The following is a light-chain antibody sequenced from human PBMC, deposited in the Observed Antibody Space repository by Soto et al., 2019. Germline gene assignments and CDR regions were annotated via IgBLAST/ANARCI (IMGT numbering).Light chain of an antibody. Sequence: EIVSTQSPATLSVSPGERATLSCRASQSVSSNLAWYQQKPGQAPRLLIYGASTRATGIPARFSGSGSGTEFTLTITSLQSEDCAVYYCQQYNNWPPWTFGQGTKVDIK. CDR2: GAS. CDR1: QSVSSN. CDR3: QQYNNWPPWT. V-gene: IGKV3-15*01. J-gene: IGKJ1*01.